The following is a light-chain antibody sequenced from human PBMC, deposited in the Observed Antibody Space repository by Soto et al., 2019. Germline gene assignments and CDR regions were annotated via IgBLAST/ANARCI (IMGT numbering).Light chain of an antibody. CDR2: ATS. CDR1: QGINSW. CDR3: QQAYRFPRT. V-gene: IGKV1-12*01. Sequence: DIQMTQSPSSVSASVGDRVIITCRASQGINSWLAWYQQKPGKAPKLLIYATSNLHSGVPSRFSGSGSGTDFILTISSLQPEDFATYFCQQAYRFPRTFSQGTKVEVK. J-gene: IGKJ1*01.